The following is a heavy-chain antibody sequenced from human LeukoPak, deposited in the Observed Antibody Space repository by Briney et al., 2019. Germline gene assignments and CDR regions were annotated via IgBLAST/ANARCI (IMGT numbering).Heavy chain of an antibody. D-gene: IGHD2-2*01. V-gene: IGHV3-23*01. CDR3: AQFHRIVAVAAAILVFHY. J-gene: IGHJ4*02. Sequence: GGSLRLSCAASGFTFSSYAMSWVRQAPGKGLEWVSAISGSGGSTYYADSVKGRFTISRDNSKNTLYLQMNSLRAEGTAVYYCAQFHRIVAVAAAILVFHYWGQGTLVPVPS. CDR2: ISGSGGST. CDR1: GFTFSSYA.